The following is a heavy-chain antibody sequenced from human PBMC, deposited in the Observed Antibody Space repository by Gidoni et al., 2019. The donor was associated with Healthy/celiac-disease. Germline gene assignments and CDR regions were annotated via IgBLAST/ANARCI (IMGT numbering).Heavy chain of an antibody. CDR1: GSTFWSYS. D-gene: IGHD3-10*01. CDR3: ARDFGNSDAFDI. CDR2: ISCSISYI. V-gene: IGHV3-21*01. Sequence: EVSLVEPGGGLVKPGGSLGPSLGVSGSTFWSYSMNWVRQAPGKGLEWVSYISCSISYIYYADSVKGLFTISRDNAKNSLYLQMNSLRAEDTAVYYCARDFGNSDAFDIWGQGTMVTVSS. J-gene: IGHJ3*02.